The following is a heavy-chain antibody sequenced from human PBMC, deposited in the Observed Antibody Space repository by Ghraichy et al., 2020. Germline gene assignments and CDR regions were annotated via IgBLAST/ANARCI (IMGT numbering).Heavy chain of an antibody. CDR3: ARALGTLDPFDI. J-gene: IGHJ3*02. CDR1: GFTYTDSA. V-gene: IGHV3-23*01. CDR2: ISGSGSNT. D-gene: IGHD7-27*01. Sequence: SLRLSCAASGFTYTDSAMGWFRQAPGKGLEWVSSISGSGSNTFCADSVTGRFTISRDNSKNTLYLQMNNLRAEDTALYYCARALGTLDPFDIWGQGTMVTVSS.